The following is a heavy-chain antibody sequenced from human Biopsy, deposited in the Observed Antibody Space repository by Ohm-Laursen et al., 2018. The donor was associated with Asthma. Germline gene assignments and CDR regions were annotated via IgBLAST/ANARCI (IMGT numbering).Heavy chain of an antibody. CDR2: IDWEDDT. CDR1: GFSLNSSEVG. Sequence: TQTLTLTCTFSGFSLNSSEVGVSWIRQPPGKALEWLARIDWEDDTFYSTPLRTRLTISKDTSKNQVVLTMTNMDPVDTAIYFCGRHNDYWGQGILVTVSS. D-gene: IGHD1-1*01. V-gene: IGHV2-70*04. CDR3: GRHNDY. J-gene: IGHJ4*02.